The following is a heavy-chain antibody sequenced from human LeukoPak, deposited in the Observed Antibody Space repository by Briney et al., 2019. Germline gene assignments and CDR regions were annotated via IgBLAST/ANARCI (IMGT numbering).Heavy chain of an antibody. CDR1: GFTFSSYS. V-gene: IGHV3-21*04. D-gene: IGHD3-10*01. CDR3: AKDWGYYYGSGSYFPYYFDY. CDR2: ISSSSSYI. J-gene: IGHJ4*02. Sequence: GGSLRLSCAASGFTFSSYSMNWVRQAPGKGLEWVSSISSSSSYIYYADSVKGRFTISRDNAKNSLYLQMNSLRAEDTAVYYCAKDWGYYYGSGSYFPYYFDYWGQGTLVTVSS.